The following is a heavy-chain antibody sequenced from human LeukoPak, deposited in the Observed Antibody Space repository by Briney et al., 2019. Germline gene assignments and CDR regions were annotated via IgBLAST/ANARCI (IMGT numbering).Heavy chain of an antibody. Sequence: PGGSLRLSCAASGFTFSSYAMSWVRQAPGKGLEWVSAISGSGGSTYYADSVKGRFTISRDNSKNTLYLQVNSLRAEDTAVYYCAKNTGLLWFGEFPGVFDPWGQGTLVTVSS. CDR2: ISGSGGST. V-gene: IGHV3-23*01. D-gene: IGHD3-10*01. CDR3: AKNTGLLWFGEFPGVFDP. J-gene: IGHJ5*02. CDR1: GFTFSSYA.